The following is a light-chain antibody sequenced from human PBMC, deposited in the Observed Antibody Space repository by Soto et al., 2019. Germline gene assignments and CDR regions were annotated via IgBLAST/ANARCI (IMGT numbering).Light chain of an antibody. Sequence: DIQMTQSPSTLSASVGDRVIITCRASESISNWLAWYQQKPGKAPNLLIYTASSLKSGVPLRFSGSGSGTEFTLTINILQPDDFATYYCQQYDTYWTFGQGTKVEFK. CDR3: QQYDTYWT. J-gene: IGKJ1*01. V-gene: IGKV1-5*03. CDR2: TAS. CDR1: ESISNW.